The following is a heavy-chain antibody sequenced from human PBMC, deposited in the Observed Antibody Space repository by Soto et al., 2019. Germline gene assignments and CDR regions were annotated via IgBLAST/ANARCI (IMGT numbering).Heavy chain of an antibody. J-gene: IGHJ4*02. CDR2: ISSSSSDT. CDR3: SRDDSDWFFN. V-gene: IGHV3-11*05. Sequence: GGSLRLSCAASEFTFSNYAMSWVRQAPGKGLEWLSYISSSSSDTNYADSVKGRFTISRDNAKNSLYLQMNSLRVDDTAVYYCSRDDSDWFFNWGRGTLVTVSS. D-gene: IGHD3-9*01. CDR1: EFTFSNYA.